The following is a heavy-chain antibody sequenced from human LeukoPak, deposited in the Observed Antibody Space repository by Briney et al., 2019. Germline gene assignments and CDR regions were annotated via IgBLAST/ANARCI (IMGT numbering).Heavy chain of an antibody. J-gene: IGHJ4*02. D-gene: IGHD1-26*01. CDR1: GFSFTTHG. CDR2: TWYDGSNE. V-gene: IGHV3-33*01. CDR3: ARDGYSGSFLNS. Sequence: PGGSLTLSCVASGFSFTTHGMHWVRQAPGRGLEWVALTWYDGSNENYAESVKGRFTISRDNSRNTLYLQMNSLRAEDTAVYYCARDGYSGSFLNSWGQGTLVTVSS.